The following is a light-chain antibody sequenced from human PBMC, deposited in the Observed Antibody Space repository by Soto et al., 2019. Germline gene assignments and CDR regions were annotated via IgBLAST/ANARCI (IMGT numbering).Light chain of an antibody. CDR3: HQYGSSPVT. CDR1: QSVRSSY. J-gene: IGKJ2*01. CDR2: GAS. Sequence: EIVLTQSPGTLSLSPGDRATLSCRASQSVRSSYLAWYQQKGAQAPRLLIHGASSRSTAIPDMFSGSGSRTDFTLSIMILEPEDFAVYYLHQYGSSPVTFGQGTKLEIK. V-gene: IGKV3-20*01.